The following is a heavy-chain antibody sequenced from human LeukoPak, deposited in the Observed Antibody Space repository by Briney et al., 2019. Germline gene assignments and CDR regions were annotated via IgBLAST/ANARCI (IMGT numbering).Heavy chain of an antibody. Sequence: SETLSLTCTVSGGSISITSYYWGWIRQPLGKGLEWIGSMYSSGSTYYNPSLKSRVTISVDTSKNQFSLKLSSVTAADTAVYYCARDVDTAMGFDYWGQGTLVTVSS. CDR2: MYSSGST. J-gene: IGHJ4*02. CDR3: ARDVDTAMGFDY. V-gene: IGHV4-39*07. CDR1: GGSISITSYY. D-gene: IGHD5-18*01.